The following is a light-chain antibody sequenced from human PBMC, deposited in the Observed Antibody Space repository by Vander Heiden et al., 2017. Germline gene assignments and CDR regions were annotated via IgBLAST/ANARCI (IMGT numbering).Light chain of an antibody. CDR2: KTS. Sequence: DIPVTQSPSTLSASVGNRVIIPCRASQTAKDWVGWYQQKPGKAPKLLIYKTSYLDSWVPSRFSGSGFLTEFRRTIRNLQPEDSATYYCQHYHGNSRMFGQGTKV. CDR3: QHYHGNSRM. CDR1: QTAKDW. V-gene: IGKV1-5*03. J-gene: IGKJ1*01.